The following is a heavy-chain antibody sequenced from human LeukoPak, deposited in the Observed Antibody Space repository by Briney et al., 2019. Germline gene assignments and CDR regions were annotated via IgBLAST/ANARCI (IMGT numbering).Heavy chain of an antibody. J-gene: IGHJ4*02. CDR3: ATEYGDYDSDRYIDY. V-gene: IGHV3-23*01. Sequence: GGSLRLSCAASGFTFSSFAMTWVRQAPGKGLEWVSTITDSGDTTYSADSVKGRFTISRDNSKNTLYLQMNSLRAEDTAVYYCATEYGDYDSDRYIDYWGQGTLVTVSS. CDR2: ITDSGDTT. D-gene: IGHD4-17*01. CDR1: GFTFSSFA.